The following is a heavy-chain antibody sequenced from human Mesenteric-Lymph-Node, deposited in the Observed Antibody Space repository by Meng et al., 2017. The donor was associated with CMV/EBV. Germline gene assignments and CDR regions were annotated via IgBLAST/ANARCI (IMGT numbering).Heavy chain of an antibody. Sequence: GESLKISCAASGFTFSSYAMSWVRQAPGKGLEWVSGISGSGESTFYADSVNGRFTISRDNSKNTLYLQMNSLRAEDTAVYFCARDLGYTSSQPRAYYYGMDVWGQGTTVTVSS. J-gene: IGHJ6*02. CDR1: GFTFSSYA. CDR2: ISGSGEST. V-gene: IGHV3-23*01. D-gene: IGHD2-2*02. CDR3: ARDLGYTSSQPRAYYYGMDV.